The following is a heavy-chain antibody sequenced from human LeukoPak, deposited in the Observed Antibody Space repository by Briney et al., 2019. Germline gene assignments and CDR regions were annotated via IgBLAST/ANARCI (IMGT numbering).Heavy chain of an antibody. CDR1: GGSFSGYY. V-gene: IGHV4-34*01. Sequence: SETLSLTCAVYGGSFSGYYWSWIRQPPGKGLEWIWEINHSGSTNYNPSLKSRVTISVDTSKNQFSLKLSSVTAADTAVYYCARGGGRRFASGWYGYWGQGTLVTVSS. CDR3: ARGGGRRFASGWYGY. CDR2: INHSGST. D-gene: IGHD6-19*01. J-gene: IGHJ4*02.